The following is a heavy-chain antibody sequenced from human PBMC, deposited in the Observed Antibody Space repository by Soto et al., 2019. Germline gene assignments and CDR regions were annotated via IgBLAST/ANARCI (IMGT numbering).Heavy chain of an antibody. J-gene: IGHJ6*02. V-gene: IGHV1-18*01. CDR2: ISGYNGNT. Sequence: QVQLVQSGGEVKKPGASVKVSCKTSGYSFTTYGISWVRQAPGQGLEWMGWISGYNGNTNYAQMLQGRVTIATDTSPGTAYMGLRSLRSDDPAVYYCAREGPAPYYYYGMDVWGQGSTVAVSS. CDR3: AREGPAPYYYYGMDV. CDR1: GYSFTTYG.